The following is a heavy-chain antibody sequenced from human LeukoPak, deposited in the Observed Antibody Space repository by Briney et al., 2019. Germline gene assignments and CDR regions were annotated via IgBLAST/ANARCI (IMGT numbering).Heavy chain of an antibody. Sequence: GGSLRLSCAASGFTVSSNYMSWVRQAPGKGLEWVSVIYSGGDTYYADSVKGRFTISRDNSKNMIYLEMSSLKAEDTAVYYCAKERSLEIAVAGTIFDHWGQGTLVTVSS. J-gene: IGHJ4*02. D-gene: IGHD6-19*01. CDR2: IYSGGDT. CDR1: GFTVSSNY. V-gene: IGHV3-66*01. CDR3: AKERSLEIAVAGTIFDH.